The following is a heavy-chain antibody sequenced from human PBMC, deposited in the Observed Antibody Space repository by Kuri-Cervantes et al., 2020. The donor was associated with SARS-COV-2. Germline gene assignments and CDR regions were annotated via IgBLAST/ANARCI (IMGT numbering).Heavy chain of an antibody. CDR2: IYYSGST. J-gene: IGHJ5*02. D-gene: IGHD3-3*01. V-gene: IGHV4-39*07. CDR1: GGSISSSSYY. CDR3: ARVGHHFSTDFWSGYREASNWFDP. Sequence: SETLSLTCTVSGGSISSSSYYWGWIRQPPGKGLEWIGSIYYSGSTNYNPSLKSRVTISVDTSKNQFSLKLSSVTAADTAVYYCARVGHHFSTDFWSGYREASNWFDPWGQGTLVTVSS.